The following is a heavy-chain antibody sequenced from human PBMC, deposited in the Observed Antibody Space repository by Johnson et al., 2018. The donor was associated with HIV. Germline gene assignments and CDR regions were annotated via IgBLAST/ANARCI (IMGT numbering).Heavy chain of an antibody. Sequence: VQLVESGGVVVQPGGSLRLSCVVSGFTFENYAMHWVRQGPGKGLEWVSLISWDGGSSYYADSVQGRFTISRDNNKNSLYLQMNSLRPEDTAVYYCAIIPPGGAGKGADAFDIWGQGTMVTVSS. D-gene: IGHD1-26*01. CDR1: GFTFENYA. CDR3: AIIPPGGAGKGADAFDI. V-gene: IGHV3-43D*03. CDR2: ISWDGGSS. J-gene: IGHJ3*02.